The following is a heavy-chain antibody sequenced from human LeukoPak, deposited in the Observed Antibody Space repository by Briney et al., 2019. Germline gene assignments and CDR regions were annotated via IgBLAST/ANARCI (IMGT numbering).Heavy chain of an antibody. J-gene: IGHJ6*03. V-gene: IGHV4-59*01. CDR3: ARVPRSYYYYYYMDV. CDR1: GGSISGYH. CDR2: IYYSGSS. Sequence: SEALSLTCNVSGGSISGYHWSWIRQPPGKGLEWLGYIYYSGSSNYNPSLKSRVTMSADTSKNQFSLKLSSVTAADTAVYYCARVPRSYYYYYYMDVWGKGTTVTVSS.